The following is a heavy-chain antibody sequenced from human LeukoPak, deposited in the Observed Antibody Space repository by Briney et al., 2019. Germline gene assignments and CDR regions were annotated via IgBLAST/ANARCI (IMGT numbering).Heavy chain of an antibody. CDR1: GYTFSNYD. CDR3: ARGGSSSSDAFDI. D-gene: IGHD6-13*01. V-gene: IGHV1-8*03. CDR2: MNPNSGNT. J-gene: IGHJ3*02. Sequence: VASVKVSCKASGYTFSNYDINWVRQATGQGLEWMGWMNPNSGNTGYAQKFQGRVTITRNTSISTAYMELSSLRSEDTAVYYCARGGSSSSDAFDIWGQGTMVTVSS.